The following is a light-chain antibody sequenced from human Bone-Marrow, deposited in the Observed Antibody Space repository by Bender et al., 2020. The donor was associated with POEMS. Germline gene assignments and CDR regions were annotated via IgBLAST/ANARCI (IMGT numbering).Light chain of an antibody. CDR2: DVL. CDR3: CSYAGGYSWV. J-gene: IGLJ6*01. CDR1: SSDVGGYNY. Sequence: QSALTQPPSASGSPGQSVTISCTGTSSDVGGYNYVSWYQHHPGKVPKLIIFDVLKRPLGVSDRFSGSKSGNMASLTISGLQTEDEADYYCCSYAGGYSWVFGTGTKLTVL. V-gene: IGLV2-11*01.